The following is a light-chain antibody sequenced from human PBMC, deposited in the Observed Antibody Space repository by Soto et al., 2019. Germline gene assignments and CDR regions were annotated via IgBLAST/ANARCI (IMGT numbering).Light chain of an antibody. CDR2: AAS. CDR1: QGISSY. V-gene: IGKV1-9*01. Sequence: PLTQVPASLSAYVGDRVTITCRASQGISSYLAWYQQMPGKAPKLLIYAASTLQSGVPSRFSGSGSGTDFTLTISSLQPEDCATYYCQQLSTYPWTFGQGTKVDNK. CDR3: QQLSTYPWT. J-gene: IGKJ1*01.